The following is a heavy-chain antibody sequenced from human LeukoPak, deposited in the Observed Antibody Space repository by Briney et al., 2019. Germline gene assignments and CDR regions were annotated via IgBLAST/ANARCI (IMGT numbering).Heavy chain of an antibody. V-gene: IGHV3-21*01. J-gene: IGHJ4*02. CDR2: ISSSSSYI. Sequence: GGSLRLSCAASGFTFSDYDMSWVRQAPGKGLEWVSSISSSSSYIYYADSVKGRFTISRDNAKNSLYLQMNSLRAEDTAVYYCARDRQGGDYWGQGTLVTVSS. CDR1: GFTFSDYD. D-gene: IGHD1-26*01. CDR3: ARDRQGGDY.